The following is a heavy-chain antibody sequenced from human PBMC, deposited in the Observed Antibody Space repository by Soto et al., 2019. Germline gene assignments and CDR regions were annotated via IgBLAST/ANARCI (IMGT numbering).Heavy chain of an antibody. CDR3: ARLIAAAGDPPIACDY. CDR2: IYYSGST. D-gene: IGHD6-13*01. CDR1: GGSISSSSYY. V-gene: IGHV4-39*01. Sequence: SETLSLTCTVSGGSISSSSYYWGWIRQPPGKGLEWIGSIYYSGSTYYNPSLKSRVTISVDTSKNQFSLKLSSVTAADTAVYYCARLIAAAGDPPIACDYWGQGTLVTVSS. J-gene: IGHJ4*02.